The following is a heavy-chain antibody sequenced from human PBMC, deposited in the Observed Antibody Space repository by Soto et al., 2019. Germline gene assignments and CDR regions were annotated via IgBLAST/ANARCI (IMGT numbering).Heavy chain of an antibody. CDR1: GGSFSGYY. CDR2: INHSGST. J-gene: IGHJ4*02. D-gene: IGHD6-6*01. Sequence: SETLSLTCAVYGGSFSGYYWSWIRQPPGKGLEWIGEINHSGSTHYNPSLKSRVTISVDTSKNQFSLKLSSVTAADTAVYYCLYSTSSGGDFFDYWGQGTLVTVCS. CDR3: LYSTSSGGDFFDY. V-gene: IGHV4-34*01.